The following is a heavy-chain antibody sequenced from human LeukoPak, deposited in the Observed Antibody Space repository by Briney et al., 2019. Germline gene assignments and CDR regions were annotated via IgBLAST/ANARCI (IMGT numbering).Heavy chain of an antibody. V-gene: IGHV4-4*07. Sequence: SETLSLTCTVSGGSISSYYWSWLRQPARKGLEWIGRIYTSGSTNYNPSLKSRVTISVDTSKNQFSLKLSSVTAADTAVYYCARGQGYYYYYMDVWGKGTTVTVSS. J-gene: IGHJ6*03. CDR2: IYTSGST. CDR1: GGSISSYY. CDR3: ARGQGYYYYYMDV.